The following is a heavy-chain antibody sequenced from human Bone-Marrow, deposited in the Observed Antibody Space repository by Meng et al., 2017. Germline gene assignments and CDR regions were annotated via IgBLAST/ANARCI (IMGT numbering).Heavy chain of an antibody. CDR1: GGSISSYY. CDR2: INHSGST. V-gene: IGHV4-34*01. CDR3: AHAGAGNFDY. Sequence: SETLSLTCTVSGGSISSYYWSWIRQPPGKGLEWIGEINHSGSTNYNPSLKSRVTISVDTSKNQFSLKLSSVTAADTAVYYCAHAGAGNFDYWGQGTLVTVSS. J-gene: IGHJ4*02. D-gene: IGHD6-13*01.